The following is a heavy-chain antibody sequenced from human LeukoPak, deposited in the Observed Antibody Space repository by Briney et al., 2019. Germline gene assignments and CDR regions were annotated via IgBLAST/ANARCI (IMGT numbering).Heavy chain of an antibody. CDR1: GFTFSSYE. D-gene: IGHD5-18*01. CDR2: IYSGGST. CDR3: AKNTATAYYYYYYMDV. Sequence: GGSLRLSCAASGFTFSSYEMNWVRQAPGKGLEWVSVIYSGGSTYYADSVKGRFTISRDNSKNTLYLQMNSLRAEDTAVYYCAKNTATAYYYYYYMDVWGKGTTVTVSS. V-gene: IGHV3-66*02. J-gene: IGHJ6*03.